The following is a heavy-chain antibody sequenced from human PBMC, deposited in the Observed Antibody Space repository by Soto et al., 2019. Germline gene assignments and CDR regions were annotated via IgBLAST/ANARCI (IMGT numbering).Heavy chain of an antibody. D-gene: IGHD1-26*01. V-gene: IGHV3-11*06. CDR2: ISSSSSYT. CDR1: GFTFSDYY. CDR3: ARALLIVVATGAFDI. J-gene: IGHJ3*02. Sequence: GGSLRLSCAASGFTFSDYYMSWIRQAPGKGLEWVSYISSSSSYTNYADSVKGRFTISRDNAKNSLYLQMNSLRAEDTAVYYCARALLIVVATGAFDIWGQGTMVTVSS.